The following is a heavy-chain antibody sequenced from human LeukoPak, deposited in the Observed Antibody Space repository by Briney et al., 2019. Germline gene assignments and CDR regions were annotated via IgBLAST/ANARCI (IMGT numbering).Heavy chain of an antibody. CDR3: ATMQWLEGVDWFDP. D-gene: IGHD6-19*01. CDR2: IRYDESNK. J-gene: IGHJ5*02. V-gene: IGHV3-30*02. CDR1: RFIFSNYG. Sequence: SGGSLRLSCAASRFIFSNYGMHWVRQAPGKGLEWVAFIRYDESNKFYADSVKGRFTISRDNSKNILFLQMNSLRAEDTAVYYCATMQWLEGVDWFDPWGQGTLVTVSS.